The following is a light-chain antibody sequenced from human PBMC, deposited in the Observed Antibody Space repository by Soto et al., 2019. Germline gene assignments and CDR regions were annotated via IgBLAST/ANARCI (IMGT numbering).Light chain of an antibody. V-gene: IGLV1-47*01. CDR1: SSNIGSNY. J-gene: IGLJ1*01. CDR2: RND. Sequence: QSVLTQLPSASGTPGQRGTISCSGSSSNIGSNYVYRYQQLPGTAPKLLMYRNDQRPSGVPDRFSGSKAGTSASLAISGLRSEDEADYYCATWDESLSGRYVLGTGTKVTVL. CDR3: ATWDESLSGRYV.